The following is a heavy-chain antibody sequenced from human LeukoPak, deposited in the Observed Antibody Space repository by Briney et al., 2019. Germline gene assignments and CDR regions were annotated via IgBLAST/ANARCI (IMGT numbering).Heavy chain of an antibody. J-gene: IGHJ4*02. CDR2: IKQDGSER. CDR3: AKVGSTSDFDY. CDR1: GFSMSVYW. Sequence: GGSLRLSCEASGFSMSVYWMSWVRQAPGKGLEWVGNIKQDGSERNYVDSVKGRFTISRDNAKKSLYLQMNSPRAEDTAVYYCAKVGSTSDFDYWGQGTLVTVSS. V-gene: IGHV3-7*01. D-gene: IGHD2-2*01.